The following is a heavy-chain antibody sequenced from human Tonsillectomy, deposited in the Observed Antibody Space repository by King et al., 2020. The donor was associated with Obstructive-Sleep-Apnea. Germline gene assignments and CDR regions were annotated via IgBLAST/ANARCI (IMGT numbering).Heavy chain of an antibody. CDR1: GGSISSSNW. CDR3: ARDGLALHSGTPQGDC. V-gene: IGHV4-4*02. J-gene: IGHJ4*02. CDR2: IYHSGST. D-gene: IGHD1-26*01. Sequence: VQLQESGPGLVKPSGTLSLTCAVSGGSISSSNWWSWVRQPPGKGLEWIGGIYHSGSTNYNPSLKSRVTISINKSKNQFSLKLCSVTAADTAVYYCARDGLALHSGTPQGDCWGQGTLVTVSS.